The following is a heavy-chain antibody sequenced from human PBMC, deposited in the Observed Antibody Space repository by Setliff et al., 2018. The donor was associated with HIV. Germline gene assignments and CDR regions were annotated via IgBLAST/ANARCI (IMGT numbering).Heavy chain of an antibody. Sequence: LRLSCAASGFTFSSYGMHWVRQAPGKGLESVALIWYDGTNKKYADSVKGRFTISRDNSKNTLYLQMNTLRPEDAAVYYCARVRLYNTALDYWGQGTLVTVSS. J-gene: IGHJ4*02. CDR3: ARVRLYNTALDY. V-gene: IGHV3-33*01. D-gene: IGHD3-3*01. CDR1: GFTFSSYG. CDR2: IWYDGTNK.